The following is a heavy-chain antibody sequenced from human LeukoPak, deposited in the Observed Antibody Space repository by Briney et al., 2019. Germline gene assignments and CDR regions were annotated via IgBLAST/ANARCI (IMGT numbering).Heavy chain of an antibody. J-gene: IGHJ6*02. CDR3: TRPWTTVVTPDYGMDV. D-gene: IGHD4-23*01. Sequence: GGSLRLSCEASGFTFGSHAMYWVRQAPGKGLEWVAGIFGSGGSPHYADSVKGRFTISRDNSRNTAYLQMNSLKTEDTAVYYCTRPWTTVVTPDYGMDVWGQGTTVTVSS. CDR2: IFGSGGSP. CDR1: GFTFGSHA. V-gene: IGHV3-23*01.